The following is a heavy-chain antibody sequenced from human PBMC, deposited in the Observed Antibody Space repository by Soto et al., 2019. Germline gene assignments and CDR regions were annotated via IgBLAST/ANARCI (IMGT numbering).Heavy chain of an antibody. CDR3: TRDRGRDALDY. D-gene: IGHD2-2*01. CDR1: GGSINNYY. V-gene: IGHV4-59*01. CDR2: IYHDGYT. Sequence: PSDTLSLTCTVSGGSINNYYCSWIRQSPGKGLEWIGYIYHDGYTSYNPSLKSRVTMSIDTSKTQISLRLTSVTAADTAVYYCTRDRGRDALDYWGQGALVTVSS. J-gene: IGHJ4*02.